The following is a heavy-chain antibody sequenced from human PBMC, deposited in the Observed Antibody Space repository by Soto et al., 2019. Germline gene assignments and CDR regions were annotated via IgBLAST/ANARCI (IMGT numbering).Heavy chain of an antibody. D-gene: IGHD3-3*01. CDR2: IIPIFGAA. V-gene: IGHV1-69*01. Sequence: QVQLVQSGAEVQKPGSSVKVSCKASGGTFSSYAISWVRQAPGQGLEWMGGIIPIFGAANYAQKFQGRVTITTDESTSTDEMELSSLRSEDTAVYYCARSDHDFWSGYYTVTPYYYYGMDVWGQGTTVTVSS. CDR3: ARSDHDFWSGYYTVTPYYYYGMDV. CDR1: GGTFSSYA. J-gene: IGHJ6*02.